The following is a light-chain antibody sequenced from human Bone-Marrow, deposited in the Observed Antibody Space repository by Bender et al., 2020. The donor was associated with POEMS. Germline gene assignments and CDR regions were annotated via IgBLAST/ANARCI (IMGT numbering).Light chain of an antibody. CDR3: SSHTSRSTYV. CDR1: SSDVGGYSY. V-gene: IGLV2-14*03. Sequence: QSALTQPASVSGSPGQSITISCTGTSSDVGGYSYVSWYQQHPGKAPKLIIYDVTDRPSGVSNRFSGSKSGNTASLTISGLQAEDEADYYCSSHTSRSTYVFGTGTKVTVL. J-gene: IGLJ1*01. CDR2: DVT.